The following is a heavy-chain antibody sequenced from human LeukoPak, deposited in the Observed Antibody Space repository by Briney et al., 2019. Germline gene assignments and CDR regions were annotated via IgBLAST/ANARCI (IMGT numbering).Heavy chain of an antibody. V-gene: IGHV1-69*05. D-gene: IGHD5-24*01. CDR2: IIPIFGTA. CDR3: ARDQEMATTYYFDY. CDR1: GGTFSSYA. Sequence: GASVKVSCKASGGTFSSYAISWVRQAPGQGLEWMGGIIPIFGTANYAQKFQGRVTMTTDTSTSTVYMEVRGLRSDDTAMYYCARDQEMATTYYFDYWGQGTLVTVSS. J-gene: IGHJ4*02.